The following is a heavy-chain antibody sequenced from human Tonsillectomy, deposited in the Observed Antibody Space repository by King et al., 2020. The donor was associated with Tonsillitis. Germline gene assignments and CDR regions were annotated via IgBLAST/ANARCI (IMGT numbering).Heavy chain of an antibody. J-gene: IGHJ4*02. CDR3: ARDLVSEGSGYYYGGFHY. D-gene: IGHD3-22*01. Sequence: VQLVESGGGLVQPGGSLRLSCAASGFNVSSKYMSWVRQAPGKGLEWVAVIYSGDRTYYADSVKGRFTISRDNSKNTLYLQMNSLRAEDTAVYYCARDLVSEGSGYYYGGFHYWGQGTLVTVSS. CDR1: GFNVSSKY. V-gene: IGHV3-66*01. CDR2: IYSGDRT.